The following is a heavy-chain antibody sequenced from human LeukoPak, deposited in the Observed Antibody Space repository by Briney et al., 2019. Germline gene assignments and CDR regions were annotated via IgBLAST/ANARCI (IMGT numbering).Heavy chain of an antibody. D-gene: IGHD6-13*01. CDR1: GGSVSSGSCY. CDR2: IYYSGST. V-gene: IGHV4-61*01. CDR3: ARGRGSSSWYYFDY. J-gene: IGHJ4*02. Sequence: SETLSLTCTVSGGSVSSGSCYWSWIRQPPGKGLEWIGYIYYSGSTNYNPSLKSRVTISVDTSKNQFSLKLSSVTAADTAVYYCARGRGSSSWYYFDYWGQGTLVTVSS.